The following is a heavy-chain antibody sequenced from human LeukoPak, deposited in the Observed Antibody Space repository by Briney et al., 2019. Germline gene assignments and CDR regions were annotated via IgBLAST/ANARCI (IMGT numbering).Heavy chain of an antibody. D-gene: IGHD6-13*01. CDR1: GYTFTDYY. V-gene: IGHV1-69-2*01. J-gene: IGHJ5*02. CDR3: APSQTSSSFGNWFDP. CDR2: VDPEDGET. Sequence: ASVTLSCKASGYTFTDYYMHWVQQAPGKGLEWMGRVDPEDGETIYAEKFQGRVTITADTSTDTAYMELSSLRSEDTAVYYCAPSQTSSSFGNWFDPWGQGTLVTVSS.